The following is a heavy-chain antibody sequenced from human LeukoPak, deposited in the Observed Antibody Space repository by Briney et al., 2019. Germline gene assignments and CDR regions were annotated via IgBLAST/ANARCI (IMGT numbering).Heavy chain of an antibody. CDR3: ARRAFSGSDY. J-gene: IGHJ4*02. D-gene: IGHD6-25*01. CDR2: ISSYSSTI. Sequence: PGGSLRLSCAASGFTFSSYSMNWVPQAPGKGLEWVSYISSYSSTIYYADSVKGRFTISRDNANNSLYLQMNSLRDEDTAVYYCARRAFSGSDYWGQGTLVTVSS. CDR1: GFTFSSYS. V-gene: IGHV3-48*02.